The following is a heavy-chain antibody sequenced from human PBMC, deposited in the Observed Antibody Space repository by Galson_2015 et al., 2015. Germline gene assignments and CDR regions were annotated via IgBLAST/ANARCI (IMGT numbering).Heavy chain of an antibody. J-gene: IGHJ5*02. D-gene: IGHD2-15*01. CDR3: ARDGGYCSGGSCYFNWFDP. V-gene: IGHV1-69*13. CDR2: IIPIFGTA. Sequence: VKVSCKASGGTFSSYAISWVRQAPGQGLEWMGGIIPIFGTANYAQKFQGRVTITADESTSTAYMELSSLRSEDTAVYYCARDGGYCSGGSCYFNWFDPWGQGTLVTVSS. CDR1: GGTFSSYA.